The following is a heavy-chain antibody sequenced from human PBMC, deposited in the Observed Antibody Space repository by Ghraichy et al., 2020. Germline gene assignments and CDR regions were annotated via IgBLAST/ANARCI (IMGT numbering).Heavy chain of an antibody. CDR1: GGSISSGGYY. J-gene: IGHJ4*02. Sequence: SQTLSLTCTVSGGSISSGGYYWSWIRQHPGKGLEWIGYIYYSGSTYYNPSLKSRVTISVDTSKNQFSLKLSSVTAADTAVYYCARMTTVTQFHSYYFDYWGQGTLVTVSS. CDR3: ARMTTVTQFHSYYFDY. D-gene: IGHD4-17*01. CDR2: IYYSGST. V-gene: IGHV4-31*02.